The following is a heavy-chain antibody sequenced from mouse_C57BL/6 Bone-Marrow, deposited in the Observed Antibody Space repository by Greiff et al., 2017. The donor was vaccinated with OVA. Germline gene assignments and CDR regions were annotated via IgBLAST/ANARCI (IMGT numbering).Heavy chain of an antibody. D-gene: IGHD1-1*01. CDR3: TPYYYGSSYWYFDV. Sequence: QVQLQHSGAELVRPGASVTLSCKASGYTFTDYEMHWVKQTPVHGLEWIGAIDPETGGTAYNQKFKGKAILTADKSSSTAYMELRSLTSEDSAVYYCTPYYYGSSYWYFDVWGTGTTVTVSS. CDR1: GYTFTDYE. CDR2: IDPETGGT. V-gene: IGHV1-15*01. J-gene: IGHJ1*03.